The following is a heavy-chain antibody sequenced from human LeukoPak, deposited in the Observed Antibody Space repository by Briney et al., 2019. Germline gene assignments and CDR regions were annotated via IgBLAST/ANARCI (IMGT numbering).Heavy chain of an antibody. D-gene: IGHD1-26*01. CDR2: INPSGGST. J-gene: IGHJ5*02. Sequence: ASVKVSCKASGYTFTSYYMHWVRQAPGQGLEWMGIINPSGGSTSYAQKFQGRVTITADKSTSTAYMELSSLRSEDTAVYYCARAGYSGSYRWFDPWGQGTLVTVSS. CDR3: ARAGYSGSYRWFDP. CDR1: GYTFTSYY. V-gene: IGHV1-46*01.